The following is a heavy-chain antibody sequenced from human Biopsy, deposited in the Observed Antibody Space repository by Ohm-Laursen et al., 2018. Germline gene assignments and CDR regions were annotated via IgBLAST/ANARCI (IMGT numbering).Heavy chain of an antibody. D-gene: IGHD3-22*01. CDR2: IFYRGST. V-gene: IGHV4-39*01. CDR3: ARDYDTSGYYYVS. Sequence: SVTLSLTCLVSGGSISNNNYYWGWLRKPPGKGLEWIGSIFYRGSTHSKPSLKSLVNISEDTSKYQYSLKLNSGTAADTAVYYCARDYDTSGYYYVSWGQGTLVTVSS. CDR1: GGSISNNNYY. J-gene: IGHJ5*02.